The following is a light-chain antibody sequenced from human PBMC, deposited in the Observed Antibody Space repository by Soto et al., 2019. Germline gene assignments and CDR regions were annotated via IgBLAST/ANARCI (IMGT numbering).Light chain of an antibody. CDR1: SNDVGGYNY. CDR3: GSYTSASTLV. V-gene: IGLV2-14*01. Sequence: QSVLTQPPSASGSPGQSVTISCTGTSNDVGGYNYVSWYQQHPGKAPKLMIYEVINRPSGVSNRFSGSKSGNTASLTISGLQAEDEADYYCGSYTSASTLVFGTGTKLTVL. CDR2: EVI. J-gene: IGLJ1*01.